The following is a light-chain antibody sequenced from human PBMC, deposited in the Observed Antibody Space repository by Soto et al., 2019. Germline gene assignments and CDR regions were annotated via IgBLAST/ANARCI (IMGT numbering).Light chain of an antibody. V-gene: IGKV3-20*01. CDR2: GAS. J-gene: IGKJ1*01. Sequence: EIVLTQSPGTLSLSPVEISTLSCMASQSVSNNYLAWYQQKPGQAPRLLIYGASNRATGIPDRFSGSGSGTDFTLTISRLEPEDFAVYYCKQYGSSGTCGQGTKVDIK. CDR3: KQYGSSGT. CDR1: QSVSNNY.